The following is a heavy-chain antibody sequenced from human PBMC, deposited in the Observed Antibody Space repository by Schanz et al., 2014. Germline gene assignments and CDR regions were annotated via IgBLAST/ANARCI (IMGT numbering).Heavy chain of an antibody. J-gene: IGHJ2*01. V-gene: IGHV4-34*02. D-gene: IGHD1-1*01. CDR2: ISYSGST. CDR1: GGSFSSNY. Sequence: QVQLQLWGAGLLKPSETLSLTCAVYGGSFSSNYWSWIRQPPGKGLEWIGFISYSGSTYYNPSFKSRVTTSVDTSKNQFSLKLSSVTAADTAVYYCARDTTWRLDLWGRGTLVTVSS. CDR3: ARDTTWRLDL.